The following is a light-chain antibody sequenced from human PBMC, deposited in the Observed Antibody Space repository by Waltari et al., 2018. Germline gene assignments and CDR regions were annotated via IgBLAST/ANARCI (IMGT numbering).Light chain of an antibody. CDR1: QNRDRS. CDR2: AAS. V-gene: IGKV1-39*01. J-gene: IGKJ1*01. CDR3: QQSHRSPWT. Sequence: DIPMTQSPSSLSASVGDTVTITCRTSQNRDRSLTWYHQRPGNAPKLLSFAASTLQSVVSSRFRGSGSGTDFTLTISGLQPEDFATYFCQQSHRSPWTFGQGTQVDI.